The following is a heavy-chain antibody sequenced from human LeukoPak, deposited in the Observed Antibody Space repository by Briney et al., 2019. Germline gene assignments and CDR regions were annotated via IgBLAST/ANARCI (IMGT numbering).Heavy chain of an antibody. J-gene: IGHJ6*03. V-gene: IGHV1-69*13. CDR1: GGTFSSYA. CDR3: ARANSGSYRYYYYYYMDV. Sequence: ASVKVSCKASGGTFSSYAISWVRQAPGQGLEWMGGIIPIFGTANYAQKFQGRVTITADESTSTAYMELSSLRSEDTAVYYCARANSGSYRYYYYYYMDVWGKGTTVTVSS. CDR2: IIPIFGTA. D-gene: IGHD1-26*01.